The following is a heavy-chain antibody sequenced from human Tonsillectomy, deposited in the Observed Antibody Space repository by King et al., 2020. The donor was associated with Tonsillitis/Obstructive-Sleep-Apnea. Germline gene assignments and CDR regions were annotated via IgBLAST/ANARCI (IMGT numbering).Heavy chain of an antibody. Sequence: VQLVESGGDLVKPWGSLRLSCAASGFTFSSYAMSWVRQAPGQGLEWVSTISCSGGSTYYADSVKGRVTISRDNSKSTLYVQMNSLRAEDTAIYYCAKGLSTSSVGVWRQGTLVTVSS. J-gene: IGHJ4*02. CDR2: ISCSGGST. V-gene: IGHV3-23*04. D-gene: IGHD6-13*01. CDR1: GFTFSSYA. CDR3: AKGLSTSSVGV.